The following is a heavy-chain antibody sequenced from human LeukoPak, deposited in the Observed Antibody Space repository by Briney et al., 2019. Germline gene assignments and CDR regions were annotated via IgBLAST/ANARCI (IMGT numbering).Heavy chain of an antibody. CDR1: GYSFTIYW. J-gene: IGHJ4*02. Sequence: NHGESLKISCKGSGYSFTIYWIGWVRQMPGKGLEWMGIIYPGDSDTRYSPSFQGQVTISADKSISTAYLQWSSLKASDTAMYYCARQAYYYDSSGPLDYWGQGTLVTVSS. CDR3: ARQAYYYDSSGPLDY. CDR2: IYPGDSDT. D-gene: IGHD3-22*01. V-gene: IGHV5-51*01.